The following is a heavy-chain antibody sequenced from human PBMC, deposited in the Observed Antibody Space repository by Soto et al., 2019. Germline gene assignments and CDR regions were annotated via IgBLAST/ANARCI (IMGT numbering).Heavy chain of an antibody. CDR2: IYYSGST. D-gene: IGHD3-10*01. CDR3: ARHLGSRSFQY. CDR1: GGSISSYY. J-gene: IGHJ4*02. Sequence: ASETLSLTCTVSGGSISSYYWSWIRQPPGKGLEWIGYIYYSGSTNYNPSLKSRVTISVDTSKNQFSLKLSSVTAADTAVYYCARHLGSRSFQYWGQGTLVTVSS. V-gene: IGHV4-59*08.